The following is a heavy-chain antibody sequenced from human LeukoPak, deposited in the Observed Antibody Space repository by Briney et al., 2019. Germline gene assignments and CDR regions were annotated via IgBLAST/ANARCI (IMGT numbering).Heavy chain of an antibody. V-gene: IGHV4-59*01. CDR1: GGSIGSYY. CDR3: ARDYFGSWFDP. D-gene: IGHD2-15*01. J-gene: IGHJ5*02. CDR2: IYYSGST. Sequence: SETLSLTCTVSGGSIGSYYWSWIRQPPGKGLEWIGYIYYSGSTNYNPSLKSRVTISVDTSKNQFSLKLSSVTAADTAVYYCARDYFGSWFDPWGQGTLVTVSS.